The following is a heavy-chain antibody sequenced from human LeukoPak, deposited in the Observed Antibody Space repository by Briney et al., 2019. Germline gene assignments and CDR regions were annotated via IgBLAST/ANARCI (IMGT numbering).Heavy chain of an antibody. J-gene: IGHJ6*03. D-gene: IGHD3-3*01. V-gene: IGHV1-8*03. CDR1: GYTFTSYD. CDR3: ARGHGITIFGVVLSYYMDV. CDR2: MNPNSGHT. Sequence: ASVKGSCKASGYTFTSYDINWVRQATGQGLEWMGWMNPNSGHTGYAQKFEGRVTITRNTSISTAYMELSSLRSEDRAVYYCARGHGITIFGVVLSYYMDVWGKGTTVTVSS.